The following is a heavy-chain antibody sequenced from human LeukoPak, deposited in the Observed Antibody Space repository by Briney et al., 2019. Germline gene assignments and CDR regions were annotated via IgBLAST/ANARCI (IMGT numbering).Heavy chain of an antibody. Sequence: SETLSLTCTVSGGSISSGSYYWSWIRQPAGKGLEWIGRIYTSGSTNYNPSLKSRVTMSVDTSKNQFSLKLSSVTAADTAVYYCARDYYGSESSLLPLYYFDYWGQGTLVTVSS. D-gene: IGHD3-10*01. J-gene: IGHJ4*02. CDR2: IYTSGST. CDR1: GGSISSGSYY. V-gene: IGHV4-61*02. CDR3: ARDYYGSESSLLPLYYFDY.